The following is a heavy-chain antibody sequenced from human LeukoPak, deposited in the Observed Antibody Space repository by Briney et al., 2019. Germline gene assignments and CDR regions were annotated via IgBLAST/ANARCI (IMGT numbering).Heavy chain of an antibody. CDR3: ARAYYYGSGSYLLDV. J-gene: IGHJ6*04. V-gene: IGHV4-59*08. Sequence: PSETLSLTCTVSGGSISSYYWSWIRQPPGKGLEWIGYIFYTGSTNYNPSLKSRVTISVDTSKNQFSLKLSSVTAADTAVYYCARAYYYGSGSYLLDVWGKGTTVTISS. CDR2: IFYTGST. D-gene: IGHD3-10*01. CDR1: GGSISSYY.